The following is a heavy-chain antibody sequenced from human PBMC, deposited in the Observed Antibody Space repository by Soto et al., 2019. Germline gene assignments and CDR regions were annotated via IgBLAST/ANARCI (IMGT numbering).Heavy chain of an antibody. CDR1: GGSISSSSYY. D-gene: IGHD1-1*01. V-gene: IGHV4-39*01. Sequence: PSETLSLTCTVSGGSISSSSYYWGWIRQPPGKGLEWIGSIYYSGSTYYNPSLKSRVTISVDTSKNQFSLKLSSVTAADTAVYYCARLRSQDWSSHIVYWGQGTLVTVSS. J-gene: IGHJ4*02. CDR2: IYYSGST. CDR3: ARLRSQDWSSHIVY.